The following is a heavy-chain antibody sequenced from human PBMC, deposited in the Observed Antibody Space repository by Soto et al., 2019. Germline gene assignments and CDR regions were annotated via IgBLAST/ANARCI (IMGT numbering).Heavy chain of an antibody. CDR1: GFSLSTSGVG. D-gene: IGHD2-21*02. J-gene: IGHJ4*02. V-gene: IGHV2-5*02. Sequence: QITLKESGPTLVKPTQTRTLTCTFSGFSLSTSGVGVGWLRQPPGKALECLAVIYWDTNKRYSPSLESRLTIIKDTYKNQLVLIMTNMDPVDTATYYCAHRSTASLFDYWGQGTLVTVSS. CDR2: IYWDTNK. CDR3: AHRSTASLFDY.